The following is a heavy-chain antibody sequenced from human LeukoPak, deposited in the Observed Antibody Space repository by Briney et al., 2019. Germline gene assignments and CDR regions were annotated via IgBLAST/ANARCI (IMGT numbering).Heavy chain of an antibody. CDR1: RFTFSSYG. CDR3: ARDRSYYDILTGYYRPGCYYYGMDV. J-gene: IGHJ6*02. D-gene: IGHD3-9*01. Sequence: GGSLRLSCAASRFTFSSYGMHWVRQAPGKGLEWVAVIWYDGSNKYYADSVKGRFTISRDNSKNTLYLQMNSLRAEDTAVYYCARDRSYYDILTGYYRPGCYYYGMDVWGQGTTVTVSS. V-gene: IGHV3-33*01. CDR2: IWYDGSNK.